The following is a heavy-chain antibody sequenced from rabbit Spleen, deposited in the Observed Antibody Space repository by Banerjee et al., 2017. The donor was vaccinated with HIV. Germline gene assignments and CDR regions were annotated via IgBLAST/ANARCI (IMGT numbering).Heavy chain of an antibody. CDR1: GFSFSFNSY. D-gene: IGHD3-1*01. CDR3: ARDLASVVGWNFNL. CDR2: IDIGSSGFT. J-gene: IGHJ4*01. V-gene: IGHV1S45*01. Sequence: QEQLEESGGDLVKPGASLTLTCTASGFSFSFNSYMCWVRQAPGKGLEWIVCIDIGSSGFTYFASWAKGRFTISKTSSTTVTLQMTSLTGADTATYFCARDLASVVGWNFNLWGQGTLVTVS.